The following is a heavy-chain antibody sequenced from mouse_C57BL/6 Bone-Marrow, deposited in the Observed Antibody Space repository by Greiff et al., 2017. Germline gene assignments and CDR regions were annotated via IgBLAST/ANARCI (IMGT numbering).Heavy chain of an antibody. V-gene: IGHV2-5*01. Sequence: QVQLKESGPGLVQPSQSLSITCTVSGFSLTSYGVHWVRQSPGKGLEWLGVIWRGGSTDYNAAFMSRLSITKDNSKSQVFFKMNSLQADDTAIYYCAKKSYMITTGYYYAMDYWGQGTSVTVSS. CDR1: GFSLTSYG. D-gene: IGHD2-4*01. CDR2: IWRGGST. J-gene: IGHJ4*01. CDR3: AKKSYMITTGYYYAMDY.